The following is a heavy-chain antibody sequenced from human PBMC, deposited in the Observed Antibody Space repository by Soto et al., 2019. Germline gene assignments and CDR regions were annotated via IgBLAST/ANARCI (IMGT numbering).Heavy chain of an antibody. CDR1: GGSISSYY. CDR3: ATYSDYYTYFQH. J-gene: IGHJ1*01. D-gene: IGHD1-26*01. V-gene: IGHV4-59*01. Sequence: QVQLQESGPGLVKPSETLSLTCTVSGGSISSYYWSWIRQPPGKGLEWIGYIYYSGSTNYNPSLKSRVTISVDTSKNQFSLKLTSMTAADTAVYYCATYSDYYTYFQHWGQGTLVTVSS. CDR2: IYYSGST.